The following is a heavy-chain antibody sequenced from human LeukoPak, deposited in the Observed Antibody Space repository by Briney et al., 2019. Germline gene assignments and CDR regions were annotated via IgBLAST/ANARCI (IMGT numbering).Heavy chain of an antibody. CDR3: ARVFSSGWGPTFAI. CDR2: IYTSGST. Sequence: KSSETLSLTCTVSGGSISSYYWSWIRQPAGRGLEWIGHIYTSGSTKYNPSLKSRVTMSVDTSKNQFSLKLSSVTAADTAVYYCARVFSSGWGPTFAIWGQGTKVTVSS. D-gene: IGHD6-19*01. V-gene: IGHV4-4*07. J-gene: IGHJ3*02. CDR1: GGSISSYY.